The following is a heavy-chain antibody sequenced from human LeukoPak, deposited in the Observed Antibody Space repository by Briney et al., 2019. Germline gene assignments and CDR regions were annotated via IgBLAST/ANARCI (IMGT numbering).Heavy chain of an antibody. Sequence: PGGSLRLSCVASGFTFSNKYMSWVRQAPGKGLEWVSVLYNAGSTYYADSVKGRFTISRDNSKNTLYLQMYSLRAEDTAVYYCARGVPYDSWSGPHYSDYWGQGTLVTVSS. CDR1: GFTFSNKY. J-gene: IGHJ4*02. V-gene: IGHV3-53*01. D-gene: IGHD3-3*01. CDR2: LYNAGST. CDR3: ARGVPYDSWSGPHYSDY.